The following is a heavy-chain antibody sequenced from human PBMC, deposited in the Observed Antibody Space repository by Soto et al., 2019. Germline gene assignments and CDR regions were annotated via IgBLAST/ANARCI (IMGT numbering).Heavy chain of an antibody. V-gene: IGHV1-2*04. D-gene: IGHD6-19*01. CDR3: ARGSSGLYHYYYYGMDV. CDR2: INPNSGGT. CDR1: GYTFTGYY. J-gene: IGHJ6*02. Sequence: ASVKVSCKASGYTFTGYYMHWVRQAPGQGLEWMGWINPNSGGTNYAQKFQGWVTMTRDTSISTAYMELSRLRPDDTAVYYCARGSSGLYHYYYYGMDVWGQGTTVTVSS.